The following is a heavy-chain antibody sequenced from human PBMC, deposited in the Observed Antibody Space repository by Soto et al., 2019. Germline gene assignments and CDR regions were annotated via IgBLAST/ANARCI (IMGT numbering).Heavy chain of an antibody. CDR1: GLTFSSYS. CDR2: ISSSSSTI. CDR3: AREALLNWFDP. J-gene: IGHJ5*02. D-gene: IGHD2-15*01. V-gene: IGHV3-48*01. Sequence: EVQLVESGGGLVQPGGSLRLSCAASGLTFSSYSMNWVRQAPGKGLEWVSYISSSSSTIYYADSVKGRFTISRDNAKNSRYLQMNSLRAEDTAVYYCAREALLNWFDPWGQGTLVTVSS.